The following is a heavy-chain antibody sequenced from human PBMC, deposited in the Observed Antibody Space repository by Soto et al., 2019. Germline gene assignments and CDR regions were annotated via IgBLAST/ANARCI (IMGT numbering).Heavy chain of an antibody. D-gene: IGHD6-19*01. V-gene: IGHV3-48*03. CDR2: ISSSGSTI. J-gene: IGHJ4*02. Sequence: EVQLLESGGGLVQPGGSLRLSCAASGFTFSSYEMNWVRQAPGKGLEWVSYISSSGSTIYYADSVKGRFTISRDNAKNSLYLQMNSLRAEDTAVYYCARDRLEWLVFFDYWGQGTLVTVSS. CDR1: GFTFSSYE. CDR3: ARDRLEWLVFFDY.